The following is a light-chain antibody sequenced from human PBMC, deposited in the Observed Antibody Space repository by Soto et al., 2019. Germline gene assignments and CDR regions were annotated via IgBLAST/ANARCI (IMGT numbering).Light chain of an antibody. CDR3: QQSYNTPFT. CDR2: AAS. V-gene: IGKV1-39*01. J-gene: IGKJ3*01. Sequence: DLQMPQSPSSLSASVGDRVTITCRASQNINNYLNWYQQKPGKAPKLLIYAASSLQSGVPSRFSGRGSGTDFTLTISSLQPEDFATYYCQQSYNTPFTFGPGAKVDIK. CDR1: QNINNY.